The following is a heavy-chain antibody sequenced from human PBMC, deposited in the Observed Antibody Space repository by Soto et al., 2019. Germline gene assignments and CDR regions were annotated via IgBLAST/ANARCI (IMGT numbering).Heavy chain of an antibody. D-gene: IGHD1-26*01. CDR3: ARHSELPYYFDY. Sequence: SETLSLTCTVSGGSISSSSYYWGWIRQPPGKGLEWIGSIYYSGSTYYNPSLKSRVTISVDTSKNQFSLKLSSVTAADTAVYYCARHSELPYYFDYWGQGTLVTVSS. V-gene: IGHV4-39*01. CDR1: GGSISSSSYY. CDR2: IYYSGST. J-gene: IGHJ4*02.